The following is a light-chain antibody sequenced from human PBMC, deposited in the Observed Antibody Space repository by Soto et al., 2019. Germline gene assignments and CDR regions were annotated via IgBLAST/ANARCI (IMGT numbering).Light chain of an antibody. CDR3: QQRGDWPTIT. V-gene: IGKV3-11*01. Sequence: DSVLTQSPATVSLSPGERATLSCRASQRVSSFLSWYQQKPGQAPRLLIYDTSNRATGIPARFSGSGSGTDFTLAISSLEPEDFAVYYCQQRGDWPTITFGQGTRLEIK. J-gene: IGKJ5*01. CDR1: QRVSSF. CDR2: DTS.